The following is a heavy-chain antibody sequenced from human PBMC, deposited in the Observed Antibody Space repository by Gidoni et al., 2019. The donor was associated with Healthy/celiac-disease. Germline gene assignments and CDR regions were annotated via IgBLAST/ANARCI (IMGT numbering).Heavy chain of an antibody. CDR1: GFTFSSYA. J-gene: IGHJ3*02. CDR3: ARGRGLLWFGEYIYPYAFDI. V-gene: IGHV3-23*01. Sequence: EVQLLESGGGLVQPGGSLRLPCAASGFTFSSYAMSWVRQAPGKGLEWVSAISGSGGSTYYADSVKGRFTISRDNSKNTLYLQMNSLRAEDTAVYYCARGRGLLWFGEYIYPYAFDIWGQGTMVTVSS. CDR2: ISGSGGST. D-gene: IGHD3-10*01.